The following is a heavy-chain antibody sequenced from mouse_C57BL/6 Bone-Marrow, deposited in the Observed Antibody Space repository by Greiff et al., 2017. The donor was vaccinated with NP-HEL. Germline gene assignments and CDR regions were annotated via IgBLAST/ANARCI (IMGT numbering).Heavy chain of an antibody. CDR2: INPNNGGT. CDR1: GYTFTDYY. CDR3: ARGTGLMENWYFDV. D-gene: IGHD4-1*01. J-gene: IGHJ1*03. Sequence: VLLQQSGPELVKPGASVKISCKASGYTFTDYYMNWVKQSHGKSLEWIGDINPNNGGTSYNQKFKGKATLTVDKSSSTAYMELRSLTSEDSAVYYCARGTGLMENWYFDVWGTGTTVTVSS. V-gene: IGHV1-26*01.